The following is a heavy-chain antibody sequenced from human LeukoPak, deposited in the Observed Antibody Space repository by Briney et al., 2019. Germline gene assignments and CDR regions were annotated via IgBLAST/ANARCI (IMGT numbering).Heavy chain of an antibody. Sequence: PSETLSLTCTVSGDSLSSSGYYYWGWIRQPPGKGLEWIGSIHYRGSTYYNPSLKSRVTISVDTSKNQFSLNLSSVTAADTAVYYCAREGISGWKHLDYWGQGTLVTVSS. J-gene: IGHJ4*02. CDR3: AREGISGWKHLDY. D-gene: IGHD6-19*01. V-gene: IGHV4-39*07. CDR1: GDSLSSSGYYY. CDR2: IHYRGST.